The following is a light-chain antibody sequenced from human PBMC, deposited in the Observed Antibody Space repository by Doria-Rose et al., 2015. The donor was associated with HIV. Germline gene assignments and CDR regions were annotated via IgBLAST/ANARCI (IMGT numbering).Light chain of an antibody. V-gene: IGKV3-20*01. J-gene: IGKJ1*01. CDR2: DGS. Sequence: TQSPGTLSLSPGERATLSCRASQSFSSTYLAWYQQKPGQAPSLLIYDGSTRATGIPDRFSASGSGTDFILTINRLEPEDFAPYYCHQYGTSWTFGQGTKVEI. CDR1: QSFSSTY. CDR3: HQYGTSWT.